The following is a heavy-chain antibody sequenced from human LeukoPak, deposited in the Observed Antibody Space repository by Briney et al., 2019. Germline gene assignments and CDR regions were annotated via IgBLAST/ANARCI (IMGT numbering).Heavy chain of an antibody. Sequence: ASVKVSCKAPGYTFTSYYMHWVRQAPGQGLEWMGIINPSGGSTSYAQKFQGRVTMTRDTSTSTVYMELSSLRSEDTAVYYCARDSKRGYSGRMAFDIWGQGTMVTVSS. V-gene: IGHV1-46*01. CDR2: INPSGGST. CDR1: GYTFTSYY. J-gene: IGHJ3*02. CDR3: ARDSKRGYSGRMAFDI. D-gene: IGHD5-18*01.